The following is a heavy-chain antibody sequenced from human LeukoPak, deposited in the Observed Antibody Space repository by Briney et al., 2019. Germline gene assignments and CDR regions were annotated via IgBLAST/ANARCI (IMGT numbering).Heavy chain of an antibody. V-gene: IGHV4-59*01. Sequence: SETLYLTCTVSGGSISSYYWSWIRQPPGKGLEWIGYIYYSGSTNYNPSLKSRVTISVDTSKNQFSLKLSSVTAADTAVYYCAREADYWGQGTLVTVSS. CDR3: AREADY. J-gene: IGHJ4*02. CDR2: IYYSGST. CDR1: GGSISSYY.